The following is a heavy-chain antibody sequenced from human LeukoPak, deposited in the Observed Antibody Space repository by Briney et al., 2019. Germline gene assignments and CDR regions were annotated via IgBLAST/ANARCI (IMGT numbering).Heavy chain of an antibody. CDR1: GFTVSSNY. Sequence: GGSLRLSCAASGFTVSSNYMSWVRQAPGKGLEWVSVIYSGGSTYYADSVKGRFTISRDNSKNTLYLQMNSLRAEDTAVYYCARDPICSSTSCHGLSYGDYWGQGTLVTVSS. CDR3: ARDPICSSTSCHGLSYGDY. V-gene: IGHV3-53*01. D-gene: IGHD2-2*01. CDR2: IYSGGST. J-gene: IGHJ4*02.